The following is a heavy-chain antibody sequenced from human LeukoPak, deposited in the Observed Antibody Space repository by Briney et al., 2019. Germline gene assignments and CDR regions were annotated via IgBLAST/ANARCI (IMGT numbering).Heavy chain of an antibody. CDR3: AGALYDYVWGSYRPTNFDY. CDR1: GFTFSSYE. CDR2: ISSSGSTI. Sequence: PGGSLRLSCAASGFTFSSYEVNWVRQAPGKGLEWVSYISSSGSTIYYADSVKGRFTISRDNAKNSLYLQMNSLRAEDTAVYYCAGALYDYVWGSYRPTNFDYWGQGTLVTVSS. D-gene: IGHD3-16*02. V-gene: IGHV3-48*03. J-gene: IGHJ4*02.